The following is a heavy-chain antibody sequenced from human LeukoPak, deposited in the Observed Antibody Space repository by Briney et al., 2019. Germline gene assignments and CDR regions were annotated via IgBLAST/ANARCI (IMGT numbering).Heavy chain of an antibody. D-gene: IGHD5-24*01. CDR2: VYHSGDT. Sequence: PSETLSLTCSVPGGSIGHFYWSWIRQPPGRGLEWIGNVYHSGDTKYSPSLQSRVTILVDTSQNQISLDLRSVTAADTALYYCARDDGYSTFDFWGLGTLVTVSS. J-gene: IGHJ4*02. V-gene: IGHV4-59*01. CDR1: GGSIGHFY. CDR3: ARDDGYSTFDF.